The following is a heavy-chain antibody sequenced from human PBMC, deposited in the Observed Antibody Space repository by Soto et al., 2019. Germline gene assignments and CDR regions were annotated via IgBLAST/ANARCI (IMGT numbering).Heavy chain of an antibody. CDR2: IWYDGSNK. CDR1: GFTFSSYG. V-gene: IGHV3-33*01. Sequence: PGGSLRLSCAASGFTFSSYGMHWVRHSPGKGLEWVAVIWYDGSNKYYADSVKGRFTISRDNSKNTLYLQMNSLRAEDTAVYYCARDNTRSGWFTKYGRYSPYGMDVLGQGTPVTLSS. CDR3: ARDNTRSGWFTKYGRYSPYGMDV. J-gene: IGHJ6*02. D-gene: IGHD6-19*01.